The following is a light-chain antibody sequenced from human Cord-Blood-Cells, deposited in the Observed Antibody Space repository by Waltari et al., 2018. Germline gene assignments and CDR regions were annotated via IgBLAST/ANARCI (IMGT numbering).Light chain of an antibody. CDR3: QRSYSTPYT. J-gene: IGKJ2*01. V-gene: IGKV1-39*01. CDR1: QSISSY. CDR2: AAS. Sequence: DIQLTQSPSPLSASVGDRVTIPCRASQSISSYLNWYQQKPGKAPKRLIYAASSLQSGVPSRFSGSGSGTDFTLTISSLQPEDFATYYCQRSYSTPYTFGQGTKLEIK.